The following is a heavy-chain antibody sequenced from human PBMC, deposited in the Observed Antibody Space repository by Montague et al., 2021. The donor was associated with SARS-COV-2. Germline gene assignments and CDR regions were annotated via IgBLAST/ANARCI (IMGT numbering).Heavy chain of an antibody. CDR2: IDWDDDK. Sequence: VKPTQTLTLTCTFSGFSLSTSGMCVSWIRQPPGKALEWLALIDWDDDKYHSTSLKTRLTISKDTSKNQVVLTMTNMDPVDAATYYCARIRDYDILTGSYSGFDXWGQGTLVTVSS. D-gene: IGHD3-9*01. CDR3: ARIRDYDILTGSYSGFDX. J-gene: IGHJ4*02. CDR1: GFSLSTSGMC. V-gene: IGHV2-70*01.